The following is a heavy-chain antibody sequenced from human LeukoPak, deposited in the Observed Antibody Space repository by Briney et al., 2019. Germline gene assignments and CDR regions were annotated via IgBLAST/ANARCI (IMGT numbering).Heavy chain of an antibody. CDR1: GFTFDDYG. J-gene: IGHJ4*02. CDR3: ARVSYSSGWSPVGY. Sequence: RPGGSLRLSCAASGFTFDDYGMSWVRQAPGKGLEWVSGINWNGGSTGYADSVKGRFTISRDNAKNSLYLQMNSLRAEDTALYYCARVSYSSGWSPVGYWGQGTLVTVSS. CDR2: INWNGGST. V-gene: IGHV3-20*04. D-gene: IGHD6-19*01.